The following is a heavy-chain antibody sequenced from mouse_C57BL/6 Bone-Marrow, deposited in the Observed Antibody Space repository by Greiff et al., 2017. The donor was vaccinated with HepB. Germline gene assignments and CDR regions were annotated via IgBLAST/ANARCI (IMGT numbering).Heavy chain of an antibody. J-gene: IGHJ2*01. CDR3: ARQVIYYDYFDY. Sequence: EVMLVESGGGLVQPGGSLKLSCAASGFTFSDYYMYWVRQTPEKRLEWVAYISNGGGSTYYPDTVKGRFTISRDNAKNTLYLQMSRLKSEDTAMYYCARQVIYYDYFDYWGQGTTLTVSS. CDR1: GFTFSDYY. D-gene: IGHD2-4*01. CDR2: ISNGGGST. V-gene: IGHV5-12*01.